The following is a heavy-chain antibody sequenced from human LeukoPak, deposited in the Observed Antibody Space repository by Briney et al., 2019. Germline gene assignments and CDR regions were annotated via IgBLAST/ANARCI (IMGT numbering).Heavy chain of an antibody. D-gene: IGHD6-13*01. J-gene: IGHJ4*02. CDR1: GGSISSSSYY. CDR3: ARGSSSSWYEIDY. Sequence: KSSETLSLTCTVSGGSISSSSYYWGWIRQPPGKGLEWIGSIYYSGSTYYNPSLKSRVTISVDTSKNQFSLKLSSVTAADTAVYYCARGSSSSWYEIDYWGQGTLVTVSS. V-gene: IGHV4-39*01. CDR2: IYYSGST.